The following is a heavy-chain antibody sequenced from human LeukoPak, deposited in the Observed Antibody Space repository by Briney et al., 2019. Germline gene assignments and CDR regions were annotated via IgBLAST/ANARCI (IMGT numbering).Heavy chain of an antibody. D-gene: IGHD2-2*01. Sequence: PSETLSLTCAVSGYSINSDYYWGWIRQAPGQGLEWIGTIYHTGSTYYNPSLKSRVTISVDTSKNQFSLKLTSVTAADTAVYYCARLCKGRSSCLNIDPWGQGTLVTVSS. J-gene: IGHJ5*02. V-gene: IGHV4-38-2*01. CDR3: ARLCKGRSSCLNIDP. CDR2: IYHTGST. CDR1: GYSINSDYY.